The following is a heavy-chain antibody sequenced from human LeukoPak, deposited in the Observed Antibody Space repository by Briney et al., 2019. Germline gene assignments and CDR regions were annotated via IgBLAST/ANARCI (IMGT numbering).Heavy chain of an antibody. CDR2: LSYTGKT. D-gene: IGHD2/OR15-2a*01. CDR1: GASVSSSH. Sequence: SETLSLTCVVSGASVSSSHWNWIRQLPGKELEWIGCLSYTGKTDYNPSLTSRVTISLDSSKNQVSLKLRTVTAADTAVYYCSEGYFEPFDHWGQGTPVTVSS. J-gene: IGHJ4*02. CDR3: SEGYFEPFDH. V-gene: IGHV4-59*02.